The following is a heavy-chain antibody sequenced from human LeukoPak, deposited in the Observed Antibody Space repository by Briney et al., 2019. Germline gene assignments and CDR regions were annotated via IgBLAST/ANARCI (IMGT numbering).Heavy chain of an antibody. V-gene: IGHV1-69*13. CDR2: IIPIFGTA. D-gene: IGHD5-18*01. CDR3: ATGGYSYAVTFDY. CDR1: GDTFSSYG. J-gene: IGHJ4*02. Sequence: ASVKVSCKASGDTFSSYGISWVRQAPGQGLEWMGGIIPIFGTANYAQKFQGRVTITADESTSTAYMELSSLRSEDTAVYYCATGGYSYAVTFDYWGQGTLVTVSS.